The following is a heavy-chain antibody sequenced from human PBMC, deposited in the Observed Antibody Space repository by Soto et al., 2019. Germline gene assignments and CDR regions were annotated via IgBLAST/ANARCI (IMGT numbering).Heavy chain of an antibody. Sequence: PGGSLRLSCAASGFTLSNYWMHWVRQAPGKGLVWVSRINSDGSSTSYADSVKGRFTTSRDNAKNTLYLQMNSLRAEDTAVYYCARVPHYYDSSGYYYWGQGTLVTVSS. CDR1: GFTLSNYW. CDR3: ARVPHYYDSSGYYY. CDR2: INSDGSST. D-gene: IGHD3-22*01. V-gene: IGHV3-74*01. J-gene: IGHJ4*02.